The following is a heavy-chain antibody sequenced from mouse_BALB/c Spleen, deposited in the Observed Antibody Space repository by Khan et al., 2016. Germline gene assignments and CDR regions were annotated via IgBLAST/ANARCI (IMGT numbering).Heavy chain of an antibody. J-gene: IGHJ2*01. Sequence: QVRLQQSGAELAKPGASVKMSCKASGYTFTSYWMHWVKQRPGQGLEWIGYINPSTGYTEYNQKFKDKATLTADKSSSTAYMQLNSLTSEDSAVYYCASYYGSSPYFDYWGQGTTLTVSS. V-gene: IGHV1-7*01. CDR3: ASYYGSSPYFDY. D-gene: IGHD1-1*01. CDR2: INPSTGYT. CDR1: GYTFTSYW.